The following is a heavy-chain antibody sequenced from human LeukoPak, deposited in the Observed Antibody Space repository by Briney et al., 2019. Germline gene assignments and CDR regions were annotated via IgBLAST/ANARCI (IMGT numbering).Heavy chain of an antibody. V-gene: IGHV4-38-2*02. CDR2: IYHSGGT. Sequence: SETLSLTCTVSGYSISGGYYWGWIRQPPGKGLEWIGSIYHSGGTYYNPSLKSRVTISVDTSKNQFSLKLSSVTAADTAVYYCARGGGDYYDFWSGYYYYMDVWGKGTTVTVSS. CDR3: ARGGGDYYDFWSGYYYYMDV. CDR1: GYSISGGYY. D-gene: IGHD3-3*01. J-gene: IGHJ6*03.